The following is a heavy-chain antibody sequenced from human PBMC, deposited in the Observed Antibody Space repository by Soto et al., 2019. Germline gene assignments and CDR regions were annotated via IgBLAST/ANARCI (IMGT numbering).Heavy chain of an antibody. D-gene: IGHD2-15*01. Sequence: QVQLVQSGAEVKKPGASVMLSCKASGYSFTSYDINWVRQAAGQGLEWVGWINPNSGNTDYAQKFQGRVTMTRDTSIRTAYMELSSLRSEDTAVYYCARSPFIDYFSMDVWGKGTTLTVSS. CDR1: GYSFTSYD. V-gene: IGHV1-8*01. J-gene: IGHJ6*03. CDR2: INPNSGNT. CDR3: ARSPFIDYFSMDV.